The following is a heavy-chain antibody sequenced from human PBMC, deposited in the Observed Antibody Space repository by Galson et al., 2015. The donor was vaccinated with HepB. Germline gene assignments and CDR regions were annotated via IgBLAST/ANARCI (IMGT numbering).Heavy chain of an antibody. D-gene: IGHD2-21*02. CDR2: LGGRGSYT. J-gene: IGHJ4*02. CDR1: GFTFSRYA. Sequence: SLRLSCAASGFTFSRYAMSWVRQAPGKGLEWVLSLGGRGSYTYYADSVKGRFTISRDNSKNTLYLQMNSLRAEDTAVYYCAKVAILGVTPHYFDYLGQGTLVTVSS. CDR3: AKVAILGVTPHYFDY. V-gene: IGHV3-23*01.